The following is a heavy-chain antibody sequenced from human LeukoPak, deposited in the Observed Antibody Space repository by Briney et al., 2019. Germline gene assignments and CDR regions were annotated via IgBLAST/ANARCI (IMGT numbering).Heavy chain of an antibody. J-gene: IGHJ4*02. D-gene: IGHD6-6*01. V-gene: IGHV5-51*01. CDR2: IYPGDSDI. CDR3: ARPSDSSSDPFDY. CDR1: GYSVTSYW. Sequence: GESLKISCKGSGYSVTSYWIGWVRQMPGKGLEWMGIIYPGDSDIRYSPSFQGQVTLSADKSISTAYLQWSSLKASHTAMYYCARPSDSSSDPFDYWGQGTLVTVSS.